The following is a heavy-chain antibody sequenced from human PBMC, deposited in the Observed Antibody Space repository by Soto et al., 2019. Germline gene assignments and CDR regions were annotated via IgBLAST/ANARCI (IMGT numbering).Heavy chain of an antibody. J-gene: IGHJ4*02. CDR1: GYTLTELS. V-gene: IGHV1-24*01. CDR2: FDPEDGET. CDR3: AAAGGGWEPHFDY. Sequence: ASVEVSCKVSGYTLTELSMHWVRQAPGKGLEWMGGFDPEDGETIYAEKFQGRVTMTEDTSTDTAYMELSSLRSEDTAVYYCAAAGGGWEPHFDYWGQGTLVTVSS. D-gene: IGHD1-26*01.